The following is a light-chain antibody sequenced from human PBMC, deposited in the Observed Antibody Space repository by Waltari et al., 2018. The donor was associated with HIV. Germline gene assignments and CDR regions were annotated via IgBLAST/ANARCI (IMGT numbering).Light chain of an antibody. J-gene: IGLJ2*01. CDR2: DNH. CDR1: SSNIGNNY. V-gene: IGLV1-51*01. Sequence: QYVLTQPPSVSAAAGQKVTISCSGSSSNIGNNYVSWYQQLPGTAPKLLIYDNHMRPSGIPDRFSGSKSVTSATLGIAGLQTGDEADYYCGTWDGAYVVFGGGTKLTVL. CDR3: GTWDGAYVV.